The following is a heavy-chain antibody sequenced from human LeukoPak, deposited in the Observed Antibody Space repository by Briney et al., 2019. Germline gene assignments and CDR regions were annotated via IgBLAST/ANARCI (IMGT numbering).Heavy chain of an antibody. J-gene: IGHJ4*02. V-gene: IGHV4-39*07. CDR2: IYYSGST. Sequence: PSETLSLTCTVSGGSISSSSYYWGWIRQPPGKGLEWIGSIYYSGSTYYNPSLKSRVTISVDTSKNQFSLKLNSVTAADTAVYYCARAPRTTPPYCSGGSCYFDYWGQGTLVTVSS. D-gene: IGHD2-15*01. CDR1: GGSISSSSYY. CDR3: ARAPRTTPPYCSGGSCYFDY.